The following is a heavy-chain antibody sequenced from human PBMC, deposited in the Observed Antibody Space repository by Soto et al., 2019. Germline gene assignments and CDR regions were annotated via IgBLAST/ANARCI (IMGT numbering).Heavy chain of an antibody. D-gene: IGHD3-22*01. Sequence: EVQLLESGGGLVQPGGSLRLSCAASGLSFSTSGMTWVRQAPGKGLEWVSDISDTGDRTYYADSVKGRFTISRDNSKNALYLQMSSLRAVDTAVYYCAKYQWLLPDVFNVCGQGTMVTVSS. CDR3: AKYQWLLPDVFNV. CDR1: GLSFSTSG. V-gene: IGHV3-23*01. CDR2: ISDTGDRT. J-gene: IGHJ3*01.